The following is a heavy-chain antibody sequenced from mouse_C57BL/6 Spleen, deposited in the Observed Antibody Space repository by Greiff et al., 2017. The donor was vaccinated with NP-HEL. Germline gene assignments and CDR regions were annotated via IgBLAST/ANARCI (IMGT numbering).Heavy chain of an antibody. CDR1: GYTFTSYT. Sequence: VQLQQSGAELARPGASVKMSCKASGYTFTSYTMHWVKQRPGQGLEWIGYINPSSGYTKYNQKFKDKARLTADKSSSTAYMQLHSRTSEDSSVYYFARVDYFEYRYYCDYWGQGTALTVSS. D-gene: IGHD2-4*01. CDR3: ARVDYFEYRYYCDY. CDR2: INPSSGYT. V-gene: IGHV1-4*01. J-gene: IGHJ2*01.